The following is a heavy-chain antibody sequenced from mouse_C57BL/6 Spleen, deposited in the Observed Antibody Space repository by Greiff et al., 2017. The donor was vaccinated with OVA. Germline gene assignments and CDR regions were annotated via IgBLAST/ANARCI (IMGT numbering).Heavy chain of an antibody. CDR1: GFNIKDDY. V-gene: IGHV14-4*01. Sequence: EVQLVESGAELVRPGASVKLSCTASGFNIKDDYMHWVKQRPEQGLEWIGWIDPENGDTEYASKFQGKATITADTSSNTAYLQLSSLTSEDTAVYYCTTPGAMDYWGQGTSVTVSS. J-gene: IGHJ4*01. CDR2: IDPENGDT. CDR3: TTPGAMDY.